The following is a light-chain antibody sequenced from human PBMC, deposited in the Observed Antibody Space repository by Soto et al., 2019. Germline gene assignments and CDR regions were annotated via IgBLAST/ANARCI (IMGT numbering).Light chain of an antibody. CDR3: QQYKSFSLT. CDR2: KTS. CDR1: QSINNR. V-gene: IGKV1-5*03. Sequence: DIQLTQTPSTLSASVGDRATITCRASQSINNRLAWYQQKPGKAPKLLIYKTSDLESGVPSRFSGSGSGTEFSLTISSLQPDDFATYYCQQYKSFSLTFGGGTKVDIK. J-gene: IGKJ4*01.